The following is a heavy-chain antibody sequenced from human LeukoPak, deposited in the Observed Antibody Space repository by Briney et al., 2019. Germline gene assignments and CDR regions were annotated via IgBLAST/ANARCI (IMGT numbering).Heavy chain of an antibody. V-gene: IGHV4-30-2*01. J-gene: IGHJ5*02. Sequence: SQTLSLTCTVSGGSISSGGYYWSWLRQPPGKGLEWIGYIYHSGSTYYNPSLKSRVTISVDRSKNQFSLELSSVTAADTAVYYCARDRYWQPRGWFDPWGQGTLVTVSS. CDR3: ARDRYWQPRGWFDP. CDR2: IYHSGST. CDR1: GGSISSGGYY. D-gene: IGHD3-3*02.